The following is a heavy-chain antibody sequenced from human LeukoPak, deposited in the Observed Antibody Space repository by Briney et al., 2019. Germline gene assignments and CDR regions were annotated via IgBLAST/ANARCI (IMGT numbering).Heavy chain of an antibody. D-gene: IGHD3-9*01. Sequence: ASVKVSCKASGHTFTGYYMHWVRQAPGQGLEWMGWINPNSGGTNYAQKFQGRVTMTRDTSISTAYMELSRLRSDDTAVYYCARDAGYGDILTGYYSYYYYYMDVWGKGTTVTVSS. V-gene: IGHV1-2*02. CDR1: GHTFTGYY. CDR3: ARDAGYGDILTGYYSYYYYYMDV. J-gene: IGHJ6*03. CDR2: INPNSGGT.